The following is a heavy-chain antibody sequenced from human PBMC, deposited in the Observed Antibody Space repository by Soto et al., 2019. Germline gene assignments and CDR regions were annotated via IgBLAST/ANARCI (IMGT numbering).Heavy chain of an antibody. Sequence: QVHLVQSGAEVKKPGASVKVSCQGSGYAFTTYGITWVRQAPGQGLEWMGWISAHNGNANYAQKRQGRVTVTRDTSTSTAYMELRSLRYDDTAVYYCARGRYGIDYWGQGAPVTVSS. D-gene: IGHD1-1*01. CDR3: ARGRYGIDY. CDR1: GYAFTTYG. V-gene: IGHV1-18*01. J-gene: IGHJ4*02. CDR2: ISAHNGNA.